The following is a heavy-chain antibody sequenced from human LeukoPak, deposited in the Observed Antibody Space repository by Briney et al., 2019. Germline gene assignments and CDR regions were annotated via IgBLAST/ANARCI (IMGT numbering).Heavy chain of an antibody. CDR1: GYTFTSYG. CDR3: ARTSYCSSTSCYPGYYYYYMDV. Sequence: ASVKVSCKASGYTFTSYGISWVRQAPGQGLERMGWISAYNGNTNYAQKLQGRVTMTTDTSTSTAYMELRSLRSDDTAVYYCARTSYCSSTSCYPGYYYYYMDVWGKGTTVTVSS. CDR2: ISAYNGNT. D-gene: IGHD2-2*01. V-gene: IGHV1-18*01. J-gene: IGHJ6*03.